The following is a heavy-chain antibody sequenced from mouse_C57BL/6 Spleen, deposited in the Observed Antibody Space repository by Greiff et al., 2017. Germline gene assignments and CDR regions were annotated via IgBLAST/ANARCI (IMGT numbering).Heavy chain of an antibody. D-gene: IGHD1-1*01. J-gene: IGHJ2*01. CDR1: GYTFTSYW. CDR3: AMGVLDYYGNFDY. V-gene: IGHV1-74*01. Sequence: FQLQQPGAELLKPGASVKVSCKASGYTFTSYWLHWVKQRPGQGLEWIGRIHPSDSDTNYNQKFKGKATLTVDKSSSTAYMQLSSLTSQDSAVYYCAMGVLDYYGNFDYWGKGTTLTVSS. CDR2: IHPSDSDT.